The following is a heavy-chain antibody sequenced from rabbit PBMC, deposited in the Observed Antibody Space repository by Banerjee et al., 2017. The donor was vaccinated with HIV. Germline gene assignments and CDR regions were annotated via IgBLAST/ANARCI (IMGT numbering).Heavy chain of an antibody. Sequence: QEQLEESGGDLVKPEGSLTLTCTASGFSFSNKYVMCWVRQAPGKGLEWIACIDAGSSGTTYYASWAKGRFTISKTSSTTVTPQMTSLTAADTATYFCARDLAGVIGWNFDLWGQGTLVTVS. D-gene: IGHD4-1*01. J-gene: IGHJ4*01. V-gene: IGHV1S45*01. CDR2: IDAGSSGTT. CDR1: GFSFSNKYV. CDR3: ARDLAGVIGWNFDL.